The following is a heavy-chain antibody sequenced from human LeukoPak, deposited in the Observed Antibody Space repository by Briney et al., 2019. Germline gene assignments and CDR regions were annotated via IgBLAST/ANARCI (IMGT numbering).Heavy chain of an antibody. J-gene: IGHJ4*02. V-gene: IGHV1-8*01. CDR2: MNPNSGNT. D-gene: IGHD6-13*01. CDR3: ARRNPYSSSWYDGFDY. CDR1: GYTFTSYD. Sequence: GASVKVSCKASGYTFTSYDINWVRQATGQGLEWMGWMNPNSGNTGHAQKFQGRVTMTRNTSISTAYMELSSLRSEDTAVYYCARRNPYSSSWYDGFDYWGQGTLVTVSS.